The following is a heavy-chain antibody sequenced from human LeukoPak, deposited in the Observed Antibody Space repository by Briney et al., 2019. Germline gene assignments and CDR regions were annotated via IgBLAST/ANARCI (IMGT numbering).Heavy chain of an antibody. Sequence: GGSLRLSCTVSGFTSEFTFSSRYMHWVRQAPGKGLVWVSLVKTDGTTNYADSVKGRFTVSRDNVKNTLYLQMNSLRVEDTALYCCHPLGYTSNWGQGTPVTVSS. CDR1: GFTSEFTFSSRY. CDR3: HPLGYTSN. CDR2: VKTDGTT. V-gene: IGHV3-74*01. J-gene: IGHJ4*02. D-gene: IGHD6-19*01.